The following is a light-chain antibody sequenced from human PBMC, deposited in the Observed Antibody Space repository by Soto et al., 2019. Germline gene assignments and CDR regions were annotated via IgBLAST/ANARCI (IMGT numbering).Light chain of an antibody. CDR1: SSDVGAYNY. J-gene: IGLJ3*02. Sequence: QSALTQPPSASGSPGQSVTISCTGTSSDVGAYNYVSWYQQHAGKAPKLVIYEVTKRPSGVPDRFSGSKSANTASLTVSGLQAEDEADDYCSSFASNNTWVFGGGTKLTVL. CDR3: SSFASNNTWV. CDR2: EVT. V-gene: IGLV2-8*01.